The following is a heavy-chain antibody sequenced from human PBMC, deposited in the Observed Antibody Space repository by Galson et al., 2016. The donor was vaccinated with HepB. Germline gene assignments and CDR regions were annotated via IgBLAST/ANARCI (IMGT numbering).Heavy chain of an antibody. CDR2: IYPSDSDT. Sequence: QSGAEVKKPGESLKISCKGSGYTFTSYWVGWVRQMLGKGLEWMGIIYPSDSDTRYSPSFQGQVTISADKSTNTAYQQWSSLKASDTAMYYCARGYSFNTFYFDYWGQGTLVTVSS. V-gene: IGHV5-51*01. CDR3: ARGYSFNTFYFDY. J-gene: IGHJ4*02. D-gene: IGHD5-18*01. CDR1: GYTFTSYW.